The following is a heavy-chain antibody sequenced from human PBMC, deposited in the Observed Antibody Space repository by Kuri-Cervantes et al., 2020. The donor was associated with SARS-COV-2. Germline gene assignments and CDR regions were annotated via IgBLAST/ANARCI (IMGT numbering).Heavy chain of an antibody. D-gene: IGHD1-1*01. V-gene: IGHV4-59*11. CDR3: ARDSGDWNPDGLDL. Sequence: SETLSLTCTVSGVSISSHYWSWIRQPPGRGLEWIGYIYYSGSTNYNPSLKGRVIISVDTSKNQFSLNVSSVTAADTAVYYCARDSGDWNPDGLDLWGQGTLVTVSS. J-gene: IGHJ3*01. CDR2: IYYSGST. CDR1: GVSISSHY.